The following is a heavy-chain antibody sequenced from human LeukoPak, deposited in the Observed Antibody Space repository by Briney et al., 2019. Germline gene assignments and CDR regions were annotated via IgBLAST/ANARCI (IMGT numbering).Heavy chain of an antibody. CDR1: GFTVSSNY. D-gene: IGHD3-10*01. J-gene: IGHJ4*02. Sequence: AGGSLRLSCAASGFTVSSNYMSWVRQAPGKGLEWVSVIYSGGSTYYADSVKGRFTISRHNSKNTLYLQMNSLRAEDTAVYYCARDSYYGSGSYYNWGQGTLVTVSS. V-gene: IGHV3-53*04. CDR3: ARDSYYGSGSYYN. CDR2: IYSGGST.